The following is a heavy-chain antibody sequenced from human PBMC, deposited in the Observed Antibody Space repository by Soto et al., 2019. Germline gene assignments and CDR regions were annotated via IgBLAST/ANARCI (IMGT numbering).Heavy chain of an antibody. Sequence: PGGSLRLSCAASGFIFPTHAMSWVRQAPGQGLEWVSAITGSGGDTFYAASVKGRFTVSRDNSNNTLYLHMNSLRADDTAVYFCAKGRAYSQTFFDFWGQGTLVTVSS. J-gene: IGHJ4*02. CDR2: ITGSGGDT. D-gene: IGHD2-15*01. V-gene: IGHV3-23*01. CDR3: AKGRAYSQTFFDF. CDR1: GFIFPTHA.